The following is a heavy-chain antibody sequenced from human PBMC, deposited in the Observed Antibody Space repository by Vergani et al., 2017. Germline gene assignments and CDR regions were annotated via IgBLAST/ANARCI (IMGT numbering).Heavy chain of an antibody. J-gene: IGHJ4*02. CDR1: GGSISSGDYY. D-gene: IGHD1-26*01. CDR3: ARGKWELLVPSY. CDR2: IYYSGST. V-gene: IGHV4-61*08. Sequence: QVQLQESGPGLVKPSETLSLTCTVSGGSISSGDYYWSWIRQPPGKGLEWIGYIYYSGSTNYNPSLKSRVTISVDTSKNQFSLKLSSVTAADTAVYYCARGKWELLVPSYWGQGTLVTVSS.